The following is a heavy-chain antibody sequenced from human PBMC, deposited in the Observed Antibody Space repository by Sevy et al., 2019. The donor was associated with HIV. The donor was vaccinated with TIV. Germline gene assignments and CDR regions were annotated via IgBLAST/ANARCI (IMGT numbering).Heavy chain of an antibody. CDR2: IWYDGSNK. Sequence: GGSLRLSCAASGFNFSIYGMHWVRRAPGKGLEWVALIWYDGSNKYYADSVKGRFTISRDNSKNTLYLQMNSLRAEDTAVYYCARGRDYGNFDYWGQGTLVTVSS. D-gene: IGHD4-17*01. CDR1: GFNFSIYG. J-gene: IGHJ4*02. V-gene: IGHV3-33*01. CDR3: ARGRDYGNFDY.